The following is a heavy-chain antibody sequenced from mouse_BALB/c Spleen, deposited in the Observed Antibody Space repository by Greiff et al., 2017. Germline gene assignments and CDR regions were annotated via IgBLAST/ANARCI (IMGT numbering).Heavy chain of an antibody. Sequence: QVQLQQPGAELMKPGASVKISCKATGYTFSSYWIEWVKQRPGHGLEWIGEILPGSGSTNYNEKFKGKATFTADTSSNTAYMQLSSLTSEDSAVYYCARCRNYRYDEGIAYWGQGTLVTVSA. CDR2: ILPGSGST. J-gene: IGHJ3*01. V-gene: IGHV1-9*01. CDR1: GYTFSSYW. D-gene: IGHD2-14*01. CDR3: ARCRNYRYDEGIAY.